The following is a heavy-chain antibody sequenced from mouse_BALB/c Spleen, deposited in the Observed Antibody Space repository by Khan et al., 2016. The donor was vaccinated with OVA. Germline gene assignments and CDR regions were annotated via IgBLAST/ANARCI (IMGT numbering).Heavy chain of an antibody. J-gene: IGHJ4*01. CDR1: GDTFSDYA. CDR2: ISIYNGNT. V-gene: IGHV1S137*01. D-gene: IGHD2-2*01. CDR3: EGGEFLQRLRSMDY. Sequence: QVQLKQSGPEVVRPGVSVKISCKGSGDTFSDYAMHWVKQSHAKSLEWIGVISIYNGNTNYNQKFKGKATMTVDKSSSTAYMQLARLTSEESAIYNCEGGEFLQRLRSMDYWGQGTTVTVSS.